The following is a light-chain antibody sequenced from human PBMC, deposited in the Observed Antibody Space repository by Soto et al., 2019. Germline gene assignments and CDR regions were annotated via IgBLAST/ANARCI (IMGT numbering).Light chain of an antibody. V-gene: IGKV1-5*01. CDR3: QQYGSSPTWT. CDR1: QSVSTW. Sequence: DIQMTQSPSTLSASVGDTVTITCRASQSVSTWLAWYQQTPGKAPKLLMYDASTLESGAPARFSGSGSGTEFTLTISRLEPEDFAVYYCQQYGSSPTWTFGQGTKVDIK. J-gene: IGKJ1*01. CDR2: DAS.